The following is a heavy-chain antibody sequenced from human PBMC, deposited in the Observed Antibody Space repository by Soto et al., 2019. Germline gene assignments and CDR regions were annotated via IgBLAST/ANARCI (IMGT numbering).Heavy chain of an antibody. Sequence: QVQLVESGGGMVQPGRSLGLSCAASGFSFGGYGMHWLRQVPGKGLEWVAVIRHDGSNTYYADSVRGRFTISRDNSKNTVYLQMNSLRVEDTAVYYCARDGVGATTYFGYFDYWGQGTLITVSS. CDR2: IRHDGSNT. D-gene: IGHD1-26*01. CDR3: ARDGVGATTYFGYFDY. J-gene: IGHJ4*02. V-gene: IGHV3-33*01. CDR1: GFSFGGYG.